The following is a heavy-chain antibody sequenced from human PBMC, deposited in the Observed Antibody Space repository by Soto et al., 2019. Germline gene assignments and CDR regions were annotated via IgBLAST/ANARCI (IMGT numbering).Heavy chain of an antibody. V-gene: IGHV3-21*01. CDR3: ARVGGYSYNFEY. J-gene: IGHJ4*02. Sequence: EVQLVESGGGLVKPGGSLRLSCAASGFTFSNYSMNWVRQAPGKGLEWVSSISSSGSYIYYADSVKGRFTISRDNAKNSLYLQMNSLRAEDTAVYYCARVGGYSYNFEYWGQGTLVTVSS. D-gene: IGHD5-18*01. CDR1: GFTFSNYS. CDR2: ISSSGSYI.